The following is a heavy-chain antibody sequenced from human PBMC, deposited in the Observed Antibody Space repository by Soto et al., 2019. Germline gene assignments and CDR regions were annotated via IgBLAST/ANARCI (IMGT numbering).Heavy chain of an antibody. CDR1: GCTFSSNS. Sequence: EVQVVESGGGLVQPGWSLRLSCVASGCTFSSNSMNWVRQAPGKGLEWISYISSSSSTIYADSVKGRFTISRDNAKNSLYLQMNSLRDEDTAVYYSARVIWSGHLTSDLWGQGTLVTVSS. CDR3: ARVIWSGHLTSDL. CDR2: ISSSSSTI. V-gene: IGHV3-48*02. D-gene: IGHD3-3*01. J-gene: IGHJ5*02.